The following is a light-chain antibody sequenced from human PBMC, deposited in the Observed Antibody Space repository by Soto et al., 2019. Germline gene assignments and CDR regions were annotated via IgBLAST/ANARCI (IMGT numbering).Light chain of an antibody. CDR1: SSDIGGYNY. CDR3: SSYTTSSTVL. CDR2: EVS. Sequence: QSALTQPASVSGSPGQSITISCSGRSSDIGGYNYVSWYQQHPGKAPKLIIYEVSNRPSGISNRYAGSKSGNTASLTISGRQAEDEADDYCSSYTTSSTVLFAGGTKLTVL. V-gene: IGLV2-14*01. J-gene: IGLJ2*01.